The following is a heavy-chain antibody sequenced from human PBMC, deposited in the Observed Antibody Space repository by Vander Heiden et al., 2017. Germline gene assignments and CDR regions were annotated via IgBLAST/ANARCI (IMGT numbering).Heavy chain of an antibody. CDR2: IKSKTDGGTT. CDR3: STERGGVSWGNWFDP. Sequence: EVQLVESGGGLVKPGGSLRLSCAASGFTFTNAWMSWVRQAPGKGLEWVGRIKSKTDGGTTDYAAPVKGRFIISRDDSKNTLYLQMNSLKTEDTAVYYCSTERGGVSWGNWFDPWGQGTLVTVSS. CDR1: GFTFTNAW. D-gene: IGHD2-15*01. V-gene: IGHV3-15*01. J-gene: IGHJ5*02.